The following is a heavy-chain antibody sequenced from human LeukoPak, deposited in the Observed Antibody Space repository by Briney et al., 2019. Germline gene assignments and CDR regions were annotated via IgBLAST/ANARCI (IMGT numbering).Heavy chain of an antibody. CDR3: ARDSSSWYPGWFDP. V-gene: IGHV3-21*01. Sequence: PGGSLRLSCAASGFTSSSYSMNWVRQAPGKGLEWVSSISSSSSYIYYADSVKGRFTISRDNAKNSLYLQMNSLRAEDTAVYYCARDSSSWYPGWFDPWGQGTLVTVSS. J-gene: IGHJ5*02. D-gene: IGHD6-13*01. CDR2: ISSSSSYI. CDR1: GFTSSSYS.